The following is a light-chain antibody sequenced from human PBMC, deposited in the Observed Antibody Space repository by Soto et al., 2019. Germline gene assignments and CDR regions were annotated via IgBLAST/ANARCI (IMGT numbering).Light chain of an antibody. V-gene: IGKV1-8*01. CDR3: QQTYVTPWT. CDR1: QGISSY. J-gene: IGKJ1*01. CDR2: AAS. Sequence: AIRMTHSPSSLSASPGDRVTITCRASQGISSYLAWYQQKPGKAPKLLIFAASSLQSGVPSRFSGTGSGTDFFLTISSLQPEDFATYYCQQTYVTPWTFGQGTKVDI.